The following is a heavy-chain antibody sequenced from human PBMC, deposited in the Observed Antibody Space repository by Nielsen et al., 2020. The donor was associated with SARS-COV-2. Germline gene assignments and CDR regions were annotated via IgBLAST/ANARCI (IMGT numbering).Heavy chain of an antibody. V-gene: IGHV4-39*07. CDR1: GGSISSGGYY. D-gene: IGHD3-22*01. CDR3: ARGPPVDYYDNSGYYYLDY. J-gene: IGHJ4*02. CDR2: INHSGST. Sequence: ESLKISCTVSGGSISSGGYYWSWIRQPPGKGLEWIGEINHSGSTNYNPSLKSRVTISVDTSKNQFSLKLSSVTAADTAVYCCARGPPVDYYDNSGYYYLDYWGQGTLVTVSS.